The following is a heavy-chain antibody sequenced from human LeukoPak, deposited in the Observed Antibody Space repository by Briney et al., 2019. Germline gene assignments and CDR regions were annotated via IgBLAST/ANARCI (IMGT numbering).Heavy chain of an antibody. Sequence: GGSLRLSCTASGFTFGDYAMSWVRQAPGKGLEWVGFIRSKAYGGTTEYAASVKGRFTISRDDSKSIAYLQMNSLKTEDTAVYYCTSEITIFGVAPNTNFDYWGQGTLVTVSS. CDR2: IRSKAYGGTT. CDR3: TSEITIFGVAPNTNFDY. CDR1: GFTFGDYA. D-gene: IGHD3-3*01. J-gene: IGHJ4*02. V-gene: IGHV3-49*04.